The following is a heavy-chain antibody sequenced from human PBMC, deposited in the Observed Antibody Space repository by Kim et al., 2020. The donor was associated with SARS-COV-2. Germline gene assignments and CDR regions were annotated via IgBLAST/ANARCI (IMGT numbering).Heavy chain of an antibody. CDR1: GYTFTSYG. CDR3: ARVQQLVEDYYGMDV. D-gene: IGHD6-13*01. Sequence: ASVKVSCKASGYTFTSYGISWVRQAPGQGLEWMGWISAYNGNTNYAQKLQGRVTMTTDTSTSTAYMELRSLRSDDTAVYYCARVQQLVEDYYGMDVWGQGTTVTVSS. J-gene: IGHJ6*02. CDR2: ISAYNGNT. V-gene: IGHV1-18*04.